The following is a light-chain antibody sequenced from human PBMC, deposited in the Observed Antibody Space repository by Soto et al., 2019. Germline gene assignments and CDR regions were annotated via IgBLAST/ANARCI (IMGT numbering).Light chain of an antibody. CDR2: GAS. CDR1: QSVSSNY. J-gene: IGKJ1*01. CDR3: QQYGSLSGT. V-gene: IGKV3-20*01. Sequence: PGERATLSCRASQSVSSNYLAWYQQKPGQAPRLLIHGASTRATGVPDRFSGSGSGTDFTLTISRLEPEDFAVYHCQQYGSLSGTFGQGTKVEIK.